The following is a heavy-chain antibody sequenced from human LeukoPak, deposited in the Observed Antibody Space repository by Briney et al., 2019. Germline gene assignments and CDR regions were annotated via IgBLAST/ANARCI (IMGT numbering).Heavy chain of an antibody. V-gene: IGHV3-74*01. CDR3: ARGGVNPVDH. CDR1: GFPFNSFW. CDR2: VNEYSTTI. D-gene: IGHD1-14*01. Sequence: GGSLRLSCAASGFPFNSFWMHWVRQAPGKGLVWVSDVNEYSTTIRYADSVKGRFAISRDNAKSILYLQMNNLRAEDTAMYFCARGGVNPVDHWGQGTLVTVSS. J-gene: IGHJ4*02.